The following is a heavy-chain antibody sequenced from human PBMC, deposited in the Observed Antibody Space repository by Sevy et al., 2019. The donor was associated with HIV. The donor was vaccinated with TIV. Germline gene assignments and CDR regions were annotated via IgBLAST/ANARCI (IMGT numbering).Heavy chain of an antibody. CDR2: INPNSGGT. Sequence: ASVKVSCKASGYTFTGYYMHWVRQAPGQGLEWMGWINPNSGGTNYAQKFQGRVNITRDTSISTAYMELSRLRSDDTAVYYCAKGGTTRRDAFDIWGQGTMVTVSS. V-gene: IGHV1-2*02. CDR3: AKGGTTRRDAFDI. J-gene: IGHJ3*02. D-gene: IGHD1-1*01. CDR1: GYTFTGYY.